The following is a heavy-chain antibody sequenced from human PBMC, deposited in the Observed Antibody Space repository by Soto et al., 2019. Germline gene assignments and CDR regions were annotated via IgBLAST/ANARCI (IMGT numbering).Heavy chain of an antibody. Sequence: PSETLSLTCTVSGGSIRSYYWSWIRQPPGKGLEWIGYIYYSGSTNYNPPRKSRVTISVDTSKNQFSLKLSSVTAADTAVYYCARVGDWQQLVRYSRDGDYYFDYWGQGTLVTVSS. J-gene: IGHJ4*02. D-gene: IGHD6-13*01. CDR1: GGSIRSYY. V-gene: IGHV4-59*01. CDR3: ARVGDWQQLVRYSRDGDYYFDY. CDR2: IYYSGST.